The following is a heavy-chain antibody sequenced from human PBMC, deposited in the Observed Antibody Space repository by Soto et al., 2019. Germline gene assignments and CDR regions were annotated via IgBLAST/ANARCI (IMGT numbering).Heavy chain of an antibody. CDR2: MNPNSGNT. Sequence: GASVKVSCKASGYTFTSYDINWVRQATGQGLEWMGWMNPNSGNTGYAQKFQGRVTMTRNTSISTAYMELSSLRSEDTAVYYCARSRGYCSGGSCYGPNDAFDIWGQGTMVTVSS. V-gene: IGHV1-8*01. CDR1: GYTFTSYD. D-gene: IGHD2-15*01. J-gene: IGHJ3*02. CDR3: ARSRGYCSGGSCYGPNDAFDI.